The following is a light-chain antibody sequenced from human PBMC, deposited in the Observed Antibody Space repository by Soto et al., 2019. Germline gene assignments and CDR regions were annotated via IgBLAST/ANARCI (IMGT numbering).Light chain of an antibody. CDR3: QQYGSSLPWT. V-gene: IGKV3-20*01. Sequence: EILLTQSPGTLSLSPGERATLSCGASQSVSSSYLAWYQQKPGQAPRLLIYGASSRATGIPDRFSGSGSGTDFTLTISRLEPEDFAVYYCQQYGSSLPWTFGHGTKVDI. CDR1: QSVSSSY. CDR2: GAS. J-gene: IGKJ1*01.